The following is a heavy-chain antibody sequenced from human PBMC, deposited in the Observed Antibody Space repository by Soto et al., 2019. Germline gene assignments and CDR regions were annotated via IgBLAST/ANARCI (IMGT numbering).Heavy chain of an antibody. CDR1: GGSISSGGYS. Sequence: PSETLSLTCAVSGGSISSGGYSWSWIRQPPGKGLEWIGYIYHSGSTYYNPSLKSRVTISVDRSKNQFSLKLSSVTAADTAVYHCARAPVYDSSGYYYYYGMDVWGQGTTVTVSS. V-gene: IGHV4-30-2*01. CDR2: IYHSGST. J-gene: IGHJ6*02. CDR3: ARAPVYDSSGYYYYYGMDV. D-gene: IGHD3-22*01.